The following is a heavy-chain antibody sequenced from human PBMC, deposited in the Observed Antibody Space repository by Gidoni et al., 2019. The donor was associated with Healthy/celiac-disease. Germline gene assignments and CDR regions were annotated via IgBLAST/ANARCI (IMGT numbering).Heavy chain of an antibody. J-gene: IGHJ4*02. CDR3: ARTADSSSWYRGYYFDY. Sequence: QVTLKXXGPVLVKPTATLTLTCTVSGFSLSHARMGVSWLRKPPGKALEWLAHIFSNDEKSYSTSLKSRITISKDTSKSQVVLTRTNMDPVDTATYYCARTADSSSWYRGYYFDYWGQGTLXTXSS. D-gene: IGHD6-13*01. CDR1: GFSLSHARMG. CDR2: IFSNDEK. V-gene: IGHV2-26*01.